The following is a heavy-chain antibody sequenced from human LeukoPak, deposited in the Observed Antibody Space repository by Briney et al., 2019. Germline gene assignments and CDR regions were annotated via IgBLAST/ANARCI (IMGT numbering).Heavy chain of an antibody. CDR1: GFTFSSYA. V-gene: IGHV3-23*01. CDR2: ISGSGGTT. J-gene: IGHJ4*02. CDR3: AKGLINDWSALES. D-gene: IGHD3-9*01. Sequence: GGSLRLSCAASGFTFSSYAMTWVRQAPGKGLEWVSAISGSGGTTYYADSVRGRFTISRDNSKYTLYLQMNSLRAEDTALYYCAKGLINDWSALESWGQGTLVTVSS.